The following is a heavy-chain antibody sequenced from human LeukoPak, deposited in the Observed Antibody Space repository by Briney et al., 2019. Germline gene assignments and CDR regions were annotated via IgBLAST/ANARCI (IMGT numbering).Heavy chain of an antibody. CDR1: GYTFTSYY. Sequence: ASVKVSCKASGYTFTSYYMHWVRQAPGQGLEWMGIINPSGGSTSYAQKFQGRVTMTRDTSTSTVYMELSSLRSEDTAVYYCARGDGITITPPNVIADYGGQGTLVTVSS. D-gene: IGHD3-9*01. J-gene: IGHJ4*02. CDR3: ARGDGITITPPNVIADY. CDR2: INPSGGST. V-gene: IGHV1-46*01.